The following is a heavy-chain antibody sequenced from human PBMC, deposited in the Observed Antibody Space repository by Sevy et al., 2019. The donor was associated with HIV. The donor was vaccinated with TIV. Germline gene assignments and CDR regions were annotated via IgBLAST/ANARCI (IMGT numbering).Heavy chain of an antibody. CDR2: ISGSGGKT. V-gene: IGHV3-23*01. CDR1: GFTFSTYA. D-gene: IGHD6-13*01. CDR3: AKLRRYNSSWDAFDI. J-gene: IGHJ3*02. Sequence: GGSLRLSCAASGFTFSTYAMSWVRQAPGKGLEWVSGISGSGGKTYYADSVKGRLTISRDNSKNTLYLQMNSLRAEDTAVYYCAKLRRYNSSWDAFDIWGQGTIITVSS.